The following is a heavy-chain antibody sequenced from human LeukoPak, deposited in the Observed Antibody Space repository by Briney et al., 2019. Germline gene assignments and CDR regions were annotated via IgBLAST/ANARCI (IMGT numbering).Heavy chain of an antibody. V-gene: IGHV3-15*01. Sequence: GGSLRLSCAASGFTFSNAWMSWVRQAPGKGLEWVGCIKSKTDGGTKDYAAPVKGRFTISRDDSKNTLYLQMNSLKPEDAAVYYCTAGVCGSYNYLGQGALVTVSS. CDR1: GFTFSNAW. CDR2: IKSKTDGGTK. CDR3: TAGVCGSYNY. D-gene: IGHD3-16*01. J-gene: IGHJ4*02.